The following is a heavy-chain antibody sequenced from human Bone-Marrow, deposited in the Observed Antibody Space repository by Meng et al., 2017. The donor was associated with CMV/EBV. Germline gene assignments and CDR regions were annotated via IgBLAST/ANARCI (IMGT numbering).Heavy chain of an antibody. D-gene: IGHD3-10*01. V-gene: IGHV3-7*01. Sequence: SLRLSCAASGFTFSSYWMSWVRQAPGKGLEWVANIKQDGSEKYYVDSVKGRFTISRDNAKNSLYLQMNSLRAEDTAVYYCARVRTMVRGVIPSYYGMDVWGQGTTVTVSS. CDR1: GFTFSSYW. CDR3: ARVRTMVRGVIPSYYGMDV. J-gene: IGHJ6*02. CDR2: IKQDGSEK.